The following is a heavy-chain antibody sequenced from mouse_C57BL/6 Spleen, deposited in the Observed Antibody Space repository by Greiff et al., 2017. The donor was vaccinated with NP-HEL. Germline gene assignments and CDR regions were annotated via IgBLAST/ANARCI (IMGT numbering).Heavy chain of an antibody. D-gene: IGHD2-4*01. CDR2: IDPEDGDT. V-gene: IGHV14-1*01. J-gene: IGHJ4*01. CDR3: TTFYYDPPLDMDY. CDR1: GFNIKDYY. Sequence: EVQLQQSGAELVRPGASVKLSCTASGFNIKDYYMHWVKQRPEQCLEWIGRIDPEDGDTEYAPKFQGKGTMTADTSSNTAYLQPSSLTSEDTAVYYCTTFYYDPPLDMDYWGQGTSVTVSS.